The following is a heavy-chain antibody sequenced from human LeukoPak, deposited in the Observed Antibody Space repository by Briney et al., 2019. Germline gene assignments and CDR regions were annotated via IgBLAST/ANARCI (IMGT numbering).Heavy chain of an antibody. J-gene: IGHJ4*02. CDR1: GFTFSSYA. CDR2: IGGSGGST. Sequence: PGGSLRLSCAASGFTFSSYAMHWVRQAPGKGLEWVSAIGGSGGSTYYADSVKGRFTISRDNSKNTLYLQMNSLRAEDTAVYYCAKESDGYKCYFDYWGQGTLVTVSS. V-gene: IGHV3-23*01. CDR3: AKESDGYKCYFDY. D-gene: IGHD5-24*01.